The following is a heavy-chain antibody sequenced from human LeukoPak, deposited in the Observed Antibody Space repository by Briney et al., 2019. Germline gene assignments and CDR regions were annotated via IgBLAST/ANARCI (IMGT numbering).Heavy chain of an antibody. CDR3: ARGQYHLLYWYFDL. V-gene: IGHV4-4*07. Sequence: SETLSLTCTGSGGSINSDYWSWIRQPAGKGLEWIGRIYSSGSTNYNPSLKSRVTMSVDTSKNQFSLKLSSVTAADTAVYYCARGQYHLLYWYFDLWGRGTLVTVSS. J-gene: IGHJ2*01. D-gene: IGHD2-2*01. CDR2: IYSSGST. CDR1: GGSINSDY.